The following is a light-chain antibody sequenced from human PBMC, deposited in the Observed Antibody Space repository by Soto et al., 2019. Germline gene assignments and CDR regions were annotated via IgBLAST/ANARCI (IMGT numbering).Light chain of an antibody. J-gene: IGKJ4*01. Sequence: EIVLTQSPATLSLSPGERATLSCRASQSVSSYLAWYQHKPGQGPRLLIYDVSKRATGIPARFSGSGSGTDFTLIISSLEPEDFAVYYCQQRSKSPLTFGGGTKVEIK. CDR3: QQRSKSPLT. CDR1: QSVSSY. CDR2: DVS. V-gene: IGKV3-11*01.